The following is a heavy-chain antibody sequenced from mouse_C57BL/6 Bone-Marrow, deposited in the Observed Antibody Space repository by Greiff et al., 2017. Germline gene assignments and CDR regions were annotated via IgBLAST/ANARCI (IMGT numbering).Heavy chain of an antibody. CDR3: TTGYGSYYYAMDY. Sequence: EVKLQESGAELVRPGASVKLSCTASGFNIKDDYMHWVKQRPEQGLEWIGWIDPENGDTEYASKFQGKATITADTSSNTAYLQLSSLTSEDTAVYYCTTGYGSYYYAMDYWGQGTSVTVSS. D-gene: IGHD1-1*01. J-gene: IGHJ4*01. V-gene: IGHV14-4*01. CDR1: GFNIKDDY. CDR2: IDPENGDT.